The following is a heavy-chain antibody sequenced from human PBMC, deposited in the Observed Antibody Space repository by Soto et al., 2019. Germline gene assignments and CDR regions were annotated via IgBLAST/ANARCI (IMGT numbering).Heavy chain of an antibody. J-gene: IGHJ3*02. CDR3: AREFSGGDYRSGAFDI. CDR1: GFTFSSYA. CDR2: ISYDGSNK. Sequence: GGSLRLSCAASGFTFSSYAMHWVRQAPGKGLEWVAVISYDGSNKYYADSVKGRFTISRDNSKNTLYLQMNSLRAEDTAVYYCAREFSGGDYRSGAFDIWGQGTMVTVSS. D-gene: IGHD4-17*01. V-gene: IGHV3-30-3*01.